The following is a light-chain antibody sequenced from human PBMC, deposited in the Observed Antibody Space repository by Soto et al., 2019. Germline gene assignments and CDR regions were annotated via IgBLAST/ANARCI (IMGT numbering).Light chain of an antibody. CDR2: EVS. CDR3: NSYTTLSNRV. CDR1: SSDVGGYNY. V-gene: IGLV2-14*01. Sequence: QSALTQPASVSGSPGQSITISCTGTSSDVGGYNYVSWYQQHPGKVPKLLIYEVSSRPSGVSDRFSGSKSGNTASLTISGLQAEDEANYYCNSYTTLSNRVFGTGTKVTVL. J-gene: IGLJ1*01.